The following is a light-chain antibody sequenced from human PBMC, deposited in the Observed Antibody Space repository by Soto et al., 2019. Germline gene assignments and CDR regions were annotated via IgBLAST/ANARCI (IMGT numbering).Light chain of an antibody. V-gene: IGKV1-8*01. CDR2: DAS. J-gene: IGKJ4*01. Sequence: AIRMTQSPSSFSASTGDRVSITCRATQDIGTYLAWYQQIPGKAPKLLIYDASTLQTGVPSRFSGSGSGTDFTLTISYLQYEDFGTYYCQQTRSYPSTFGGGTKVDIK. CDR1: QDIGTY. CDR3: QQTRSYPST.